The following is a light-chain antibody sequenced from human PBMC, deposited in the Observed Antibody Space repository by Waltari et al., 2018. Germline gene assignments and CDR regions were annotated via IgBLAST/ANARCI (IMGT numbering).Light chain of an antibody. Sequence: QSVLTQPPSVSGAPGQTVTISCTGSSSNIGATFDVHWYKQVPGTAPKLLIYGNTKRPSGVPDRFSGSRSGTSASLAITGLQAEDAADYYCQSYDISLSASVVFGGGTKLTVL. CDR2: GNT. CDR1: SSNIGATFD. V-gene: IGLV1-40*01. CDR3: QSYDISLSASVV. J-gene: IGLJ2*01.